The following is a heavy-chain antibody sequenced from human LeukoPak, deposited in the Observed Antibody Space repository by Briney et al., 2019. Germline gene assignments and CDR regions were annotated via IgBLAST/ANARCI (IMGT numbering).Heavy chain of an antibody. J-gene: IGHJ4*02. V-gene: IGHV3-30*18. Sequence: GGSLRLSCAASGFTFSSYGMHWVRQAPGKGLEWVAVISYDGSNKYYADSVKGRFTISRDNSKNTLYLQMNSLRAEDTAVYYCAKVTAIVVVIATDYWGQGTLVTVSS. CDR2: ISYDGSNK. CDR3: AKVTAIVVVIATDY. D-gene: IGHD2-21*01. CDR1: GFTFSSYG.